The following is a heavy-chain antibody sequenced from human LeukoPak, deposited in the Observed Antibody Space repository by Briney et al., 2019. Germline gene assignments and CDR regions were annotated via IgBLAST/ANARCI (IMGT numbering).Heavy chain of an antibody. V-gene: IGHV3-7*01. Sequence: GGSLRLYCAASGFTFSSYWMSWVRQAPGKGLEWVANIKQDGSEKYYVDSVKGRFTISRDNAKNSLYLQMNSLRAEDTAVYYCARDTTTVTHYYYYGMDVWGQGTTVTVSS. CDR3: ARDTTTVTHYYYYGMDV. CDR2: IKQDGSEK. CDR1: GFTFSSYW. D-gene: IGHD4-17*01. J-gene: IGHJ6*02.